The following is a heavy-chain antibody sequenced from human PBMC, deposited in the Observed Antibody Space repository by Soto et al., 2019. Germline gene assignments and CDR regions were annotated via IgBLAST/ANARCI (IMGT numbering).Heavy chain of an antibody. CDR1: GYSFGSHY. CDR2: INPSTGVT. V-gene: IGHV1-46*01. D-gene: IGHD3-10*01. CDR3: ARANHASGSYYDAFDI. Sequence: QVQLVQSGAEVEKPGAAVKVSCKPSGYSFGSHYIHWVRQAPGQGIEWMGIINPSTGVTTYAQNFQGRVAMTRDTSTSTVYMELSSLRSDDTAVYYCARANHASGSYYDAFDIWGQGTMVTVSS. J-gene: IGHJ3*02.